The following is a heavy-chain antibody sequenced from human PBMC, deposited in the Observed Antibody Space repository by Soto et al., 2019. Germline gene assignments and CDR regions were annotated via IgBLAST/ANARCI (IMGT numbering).Heavy chain of an antibody. V-gene: IGHV3-21*06. CDR2: ITGIRSQT. CDR3: ARDPYGDYYFDY. D-gene: IGHD4-17*01. Sequence: PGGSLRLSCAASGFTFSTYDMNWVRQAPGKGLEWVSSITGIRSQTYYADSVRGRFTISRDNTKNLLYLQMNSLRAEDTAMYYCARDPYGDYYFDYWGQGILVTVSS. CDR1: GFTFSTYD. J-gene: IGHJ4*02.